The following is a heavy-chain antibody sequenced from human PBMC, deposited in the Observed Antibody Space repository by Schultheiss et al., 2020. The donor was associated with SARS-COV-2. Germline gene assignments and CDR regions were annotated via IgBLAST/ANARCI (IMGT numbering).Heavy chain of an antibody. J-gene: IGHJ4*02. CDR1: GFTFSSYG. V-gene: IGHV3-33*08. CDR3: ARDLRYYGDYPLDY. D-gene: IGHD4-17*01. Sequence: GGSLRLSCAASGFTFSSYGMHWVRQAPGKGLEWVAVIWYDGSNKYYADSVKGRFTISRDNSKNSLYLQMNSLRAEDTAVYYCARDLRYYGDYPLDYWGQGTLVTVSS. CDR2: IWYDGSNK.